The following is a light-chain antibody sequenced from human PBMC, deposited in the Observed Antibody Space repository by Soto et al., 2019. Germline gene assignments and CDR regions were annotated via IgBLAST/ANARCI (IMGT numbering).Light chain of an antibody. CDR2: GNT. CDR1: SSNIGAGYD. J-gene: IGLJ2*01. CDR3: QSYDTSRSVL. Sequence: QSVLTQPPSVSGAPGQRVTISCTGSSSNIGAGYDVHWYQQLPGTAPKVLIYGNTNRPSGVPDRFSGSKSGTSASLAITGLQAEDEADYFCQSYDTSRSVLFGGGTKLTVL. V-gene: IGLV1-40*01.